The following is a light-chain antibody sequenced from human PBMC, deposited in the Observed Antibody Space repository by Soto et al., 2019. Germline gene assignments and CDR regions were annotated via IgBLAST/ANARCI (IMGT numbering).Light chain of an antibody. CDR3: QQYNNWPPSWT. J-gene: IGKJ1*01. V-gene: IGKV3-15*01. Sequence: EIVMTQSPATLSVSPGERATLSGRSIQSVSSTFAGYQKKPGQPPRLPIYATSTRATGISARFSGSGSGTDFTLTISGLQSEDFAVYYCQQYNNWPPSWTLGQGTKVDIK. CDR1: QSVSST. CDR2: ATS.